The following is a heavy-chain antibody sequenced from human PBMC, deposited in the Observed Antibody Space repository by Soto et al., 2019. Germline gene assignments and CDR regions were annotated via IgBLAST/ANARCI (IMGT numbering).Heavy chain of an antibody. J-gene: IGHJ6*02. CDR2: IKQDGSEQ. CDR3: AREAV. CDR1: GFTFSGYW. Sequence: EVQLVESGGGLVQPGGSLRLSCAASGFTFSGYWMSWVRQAPGKGLEWVANIKQDGSEQFYVDSVKGRFTISRDNAKDSLYLQMNSLRAEDTAVYYCAREAVWGQGTTVTVSS. V-gene: IGHV3-7*05.